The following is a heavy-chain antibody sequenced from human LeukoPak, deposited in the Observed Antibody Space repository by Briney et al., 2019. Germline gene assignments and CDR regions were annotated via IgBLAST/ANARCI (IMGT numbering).Heavy chain of an antibody. J-gene: IGHJ4*02. CDR1: GFTFSSYS. CDR2: INHSGST. Sequence: PGGSLRLSCAASGFTFSSYSMNWVRQAPGKGLEWIGEINHSGSTNYNPSLKSRVTISVDTSKNQFSLKLSSVTAADTAVYYCASGLYRSFRLRIDYWGQGTLVTVSS. D-gene: IGHD3-16*01. V-gene: IGHV4-34*01. CDR3: ASGLYRSFRLRIDY.